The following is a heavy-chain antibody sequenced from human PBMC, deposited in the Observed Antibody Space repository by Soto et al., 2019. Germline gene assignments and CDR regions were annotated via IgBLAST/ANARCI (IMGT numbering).Heavy chain of an antibody. CDR3: ARDLYTSNAGWRFDP. CDR1: GFSFSSYA. CDR2: ISYDGNNE. Sequence: QEQLVESGGGVVQPGTSLRLSCAASGFSFSSYAMHWVRQAPGKGLEWEAHISYDGNNEFYADSVKGRFTISRDNFKNTLYLQMNSLRAEDTAEYYCARDLYTSNAGWRFDPWGQGTLVTVSS. D-gene: IGHD6-19*01. V-gene: IGHV3-30-3*01. J-gene: IGHJ5*02.